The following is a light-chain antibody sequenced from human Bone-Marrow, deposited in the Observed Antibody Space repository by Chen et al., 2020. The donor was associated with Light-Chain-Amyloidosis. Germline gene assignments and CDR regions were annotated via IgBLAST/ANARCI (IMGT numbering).Light chain of an antibody. J-gene: IGLJ2*01. CDR1: KLGDRY. V-gene: IGLV3-1*01. Sequence: SYELTQPPSVSVSPGQTASIPCSGDKLGDRYTYWYQLKSGQSPVLVIYEDKKRPSGIPERFSGSNSGNTATLTISGTQPMDEADYYCQAWDSSTVIFGGGTKLTVL. CDR3: QAWDSSTVI. CDR2: EDK.